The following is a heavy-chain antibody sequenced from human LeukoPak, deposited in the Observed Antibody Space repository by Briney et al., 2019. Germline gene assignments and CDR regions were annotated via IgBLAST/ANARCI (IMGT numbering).Heavy chain of an antibody. CDR3: ARDAYCSSTSCYTAWFDP. V-gene: IGHV1-46*01. J-gene: IGHJ5*02. D-gene: IGHD2-2*02. CDR2: INPSGGST. Sequence: GASVKVSCKASGYTFTSYYMHWVRQAPGQGLEWMGIINPSGGSTSCAQKFQGRVTMTGDTSTGTVYMELSSLRSEDTAVYYCARDAYCSSTSCYTAWFDPWGQGTLVTVSS. CDR1: GYTFTSYY.